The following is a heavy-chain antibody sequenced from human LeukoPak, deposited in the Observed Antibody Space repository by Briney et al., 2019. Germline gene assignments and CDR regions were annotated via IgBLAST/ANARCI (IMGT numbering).Heavy chain of an antibody. CDR2: ARSGPTET. J-gene: IGHJ5*02. D-gene: IGHD5-24*01. Sequence: AAVKVSCKASGYTFSAYAVHWVRQAPGQSVGWRGWARSGPTETPYSQKLQDRVTNSRDASANIAYMELTSLRSEDTAVYYCARGDGFTLDLGGQEPPVTVSS. CDR3: ARGDGFTLDL. V-gene: IGHV1-3*01. CDR1: GYTFSAYA.